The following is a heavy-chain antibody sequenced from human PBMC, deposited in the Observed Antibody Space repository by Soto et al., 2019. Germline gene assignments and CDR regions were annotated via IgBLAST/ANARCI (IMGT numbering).Heavy chain of an antibody. V-gene: IGHV4-30-4*01. J-gene: IGHJ5*02. CDR2: IYGVGTS. CDR3: GRGVSSGWNPTRVDP. Sequence: QIQLQESGPGLVKPSETLSLTCTVSGDSIRSVGYYWTWIRQPPGKALEWLGDIYGVGTSRFNASLRSRLSISADPSNTAISLTLRSVTAADTAVYFCGRGVSSGWNPTRVDPWGHG. CDR1: GDSIRSVGYY. D-gene: IGHD6-25*01.